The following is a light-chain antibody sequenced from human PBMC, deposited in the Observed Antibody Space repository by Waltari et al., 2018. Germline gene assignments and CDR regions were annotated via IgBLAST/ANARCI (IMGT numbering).Light chain of an antibody. CDR3: QQYNDWLPPYT. CDR2: DAS. CDR1: QSVSSN. V-gene: IGKV3-15*01. Sequence: EIVMTQSPATLSVSPGERATLPCRASQSVSSNLAWYQQQPGQAPRLLIYDASARATGIPARFSGSGSGTEFTLTISSLQSEDFAVYYCQQYNDWLPPYTFGQGTKLEIK. J-gene: IGKJ2*01.